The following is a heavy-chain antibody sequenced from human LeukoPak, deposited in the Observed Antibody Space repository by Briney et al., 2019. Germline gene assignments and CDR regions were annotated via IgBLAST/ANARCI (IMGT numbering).Heavy chain of an antibody. D-gene: IGHD2-2*01. J-gene: IGHJ4*02. CDR1: GFTFSNAW. V-gene: IGHV3-15*01. Sequence: KLGGSLRLSCAASGFTFSNAWMSWVRQAPGKGLEWVGRIKSKTGGGTTDYAAPVKGRFTISRDDSKNTLYLQMNSLKTEDTAVYYCTTMTVVPTDYWGQGTLVTVSS. CDR2: IKSKTGGGTT. CDR3: TTMTVVPTDY.